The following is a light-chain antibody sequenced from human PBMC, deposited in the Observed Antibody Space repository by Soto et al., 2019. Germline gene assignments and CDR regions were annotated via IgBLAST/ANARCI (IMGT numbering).Light chain of an antibody. CDR1: SSNIGAGYD. Sequence: QAVLTQPPSVSGAPGKRVTISCTGSSSNIGAGYDVHWYQQLPGTAPKLLIYGNSNRPSGVPDRFSGSKSGTSASLTITGLQAEDEADYYCQSYDSSLSGSQVFGTGTKLTVL. V-gene: IGLV1-40*01. CDR3: QSYDSSLSGSQV. J-gene: IGLJ1*01. CDR2: GNS.